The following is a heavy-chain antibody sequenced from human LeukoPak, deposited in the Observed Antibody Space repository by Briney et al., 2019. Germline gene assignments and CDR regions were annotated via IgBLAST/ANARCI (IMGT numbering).Heavy chain of an antibody. CDR3: AREIKGGHTATFDY. CDR1: GFTFSDYY. CDR2: ISRSGSTI. J-gene: IGHJ4*02. Sequence: GGSLTLAWAASGFTFSDYYMSWISQAPGKGLGWVSYISRSGSTIYYAHSVRGRFTISRHNAKNSLYLQMNSLRAEDTAVYYCAREIKGGHTATFDYWGQGTLVTVSS. V-gene: IGHV3-11*04. D-gene: IGHD2-15*01.